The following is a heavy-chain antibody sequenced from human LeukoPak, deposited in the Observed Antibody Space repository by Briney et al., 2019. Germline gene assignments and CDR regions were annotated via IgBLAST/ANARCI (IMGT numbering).Heavy chain of an antibody. J-gene: IGHJ4*02. CDR3: AGGAPGY. CDR2: INDRGST. V-gene: IGHV4-34*01. Sequence: SETLSLTCTVSGGSISSYSWTWIRQSPGKGLEWIGQINDRGSTKYNPSLKSRVAISVDTSKDQFFLILNSVTAADTAVYYCAGGAPGYWGQGTLVTVSS. CDR1: GGSISSYS.